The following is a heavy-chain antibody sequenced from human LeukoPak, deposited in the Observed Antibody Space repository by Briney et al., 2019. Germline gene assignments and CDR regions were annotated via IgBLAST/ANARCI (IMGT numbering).Heavy chain of an antibody. J-gene: IGHJ4*02. Sequence: GGSLRLSCAASGFTFSSYWMSWVRQAPGKGLEWVANIKQDGSEKYYVDSVKGRFTISRDNSKNTLYMQMNSLRAEDTAVYYCAKIPGIAAATGDYWGQGTLVTVSS. V-gene: IGHV3-7*03. CDR1: GFTFSSYW. CDR3: AKIPGIAAATGDY. CDR2: IKQDGSEK. D-gene: IGHD6-13*01.